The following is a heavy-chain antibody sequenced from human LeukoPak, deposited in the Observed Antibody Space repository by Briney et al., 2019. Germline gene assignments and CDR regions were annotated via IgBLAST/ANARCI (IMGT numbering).Heavy chain of an antibody. V-gene: IGHV3-9*01. Sequence: GGSLRLSCAASGFTFDDYAMHWVRQAPGKGLEWVSGISWNSGSIGYADSVKGRFTISRDNAKNSLYLQMNSLRAEDTALYYCAKDIATHYYDSSGQFDYWGQGTLVTVSS. CDR3: AKDIATHYYDSSGQFDY. D-gene: IGHD3-22*01. CDR1: GFTFDDYA. J-gene: IGHJ4*02. CDR2: ISWNSGSI.